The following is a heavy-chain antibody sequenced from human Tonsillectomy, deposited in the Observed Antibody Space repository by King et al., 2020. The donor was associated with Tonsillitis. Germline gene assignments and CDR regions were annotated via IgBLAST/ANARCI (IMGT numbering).Heavy chain of an antibody. CDR3: ARDSPRSYYYYYGMDV. CDR1: GFTVSSNY. D-gene: IGHD1-14*01. J-gene: IGHJ6*02. Sequence: VQLVESGGGLVQPGGSLRLSCAASGFTVSSNYMSWVRQAPGKGLEWVSVIYSGGSTYYADSVKGRFTISRDNSKNTLYLQMNSLRAEDTAVYYCARDSPRSYYYYYGMDVWGQGTTVTVSS. CDR2: IYSGGST. V-gene: IGHV3-66*01.